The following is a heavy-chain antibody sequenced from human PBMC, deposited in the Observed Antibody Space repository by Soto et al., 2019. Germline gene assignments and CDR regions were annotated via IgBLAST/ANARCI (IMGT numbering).Heavy chain of an antibody. V-gene: IGHV3-7*01. CDR2: IKQDGSEK. D-gene: IGHD6-6*01. CDR1: GFTFSSYW. CDR3: ARRIEYSSSRDAFDI. Sequence: GGSLRLSCAASGFTFSSYWMSWVRQAPGKGLEWVANIKQDGSEKYYVDSVKGRFTISRDNAKNSLYLQMNSLRAEDTAVYYCARRIEYSSSRDAFDIWGQGTMVTVSS. J-gene: IGHJ3*02.